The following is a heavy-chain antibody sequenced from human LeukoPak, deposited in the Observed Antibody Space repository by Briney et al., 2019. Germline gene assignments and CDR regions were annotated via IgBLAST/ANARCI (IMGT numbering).Heavy chain of an antibody. J-gene: IGHJ4*02. D-gene: IGHD2-21*02. Sequence: SETLSLTCAVYGGSFSGYYWSWISHPPGKGLEWVGEINHSGRTNSHPSLKRRATLSVGTSKKQFSLKLSSLTPADPAVYYCASSPCSSKPFDYWGQGTLVTVSS. CDR3: ASSPCSSKPFDY. CDR1: GGSFSGYY. V-gene: IGHV4-34*01. CDR2: INHSGRT.